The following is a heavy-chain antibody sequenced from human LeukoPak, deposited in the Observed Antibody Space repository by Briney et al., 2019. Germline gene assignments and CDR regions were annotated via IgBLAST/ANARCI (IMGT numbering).Heavy chain of an antibody. V-gene: IGHV3-48*03. CDR1: GFTFSSYE. J-gene: IGHJ4*02. Sequence: GGSLRLSCAASGFTFSSYEMNWVRQAPGKGLEWVSYISRSGSIIYYADSVKGRFTISRDNAKNSLYLQMNSLRAEDTAVYYCARDLGMTDGDYVSYFDYWGQGTLVNV. D-gene: IGHD4-17*01. CDR2: ISRSGSII. CDR3: ARDLGMTDGDYVSYFDY.